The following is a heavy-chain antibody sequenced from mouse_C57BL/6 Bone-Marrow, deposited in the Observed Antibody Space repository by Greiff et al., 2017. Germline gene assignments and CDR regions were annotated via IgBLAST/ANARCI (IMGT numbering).Heavy chain of an antibody. V-gene: IGHV6-6*01. CDR3: TVGNYDYDEGPSLAY. D-gene: IGHD2-4*01. CDR2: IRNKANNHAT. Sequence: EVHLVESGGGLVQPGGSMKLSCAASGFTFSDAWMDWVRQSPEKGLEWVAEIRNKANNHATYYADSVKGRFTISRDDSKSSVYLQMNSLRAEDTGIYYCTVGNYDYDEGPSLAYWGQGTLVTVSA. CDR1: GFTFSDAW. J-gene: IGHJ3*01.